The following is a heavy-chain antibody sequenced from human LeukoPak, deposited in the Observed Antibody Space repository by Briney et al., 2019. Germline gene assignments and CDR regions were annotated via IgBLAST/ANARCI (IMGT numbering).Heavy chain of an antibody. J-gene: IGHJ4*02. D-gene: IGHD5-18*01. Sequence: TGGSLRLSCAASGFTFSSYAMSWVRQAPGQGLEWVSAISGSGGSTYYADSVKGRFTISRDNSKNTLYLQMNSLRAEDTAVYYCATSGYSYGYVDYWGQGTLVTVSS. CDR1: GFTFSSYA. V-gene: IGHV3-23*01. CDR2: ISGSGGST. CDR3: ATSGYSYGYVDY.